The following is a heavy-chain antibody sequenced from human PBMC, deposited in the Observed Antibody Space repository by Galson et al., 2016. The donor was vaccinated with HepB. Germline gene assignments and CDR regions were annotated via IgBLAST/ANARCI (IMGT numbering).Heavy chain of an antibody. V-gene: IGHV1-18*01. CDR1: GYNFHNYH. CDR3: AKYDRLRSLSV. D-gene: IGHD3-16*01. CDR2: ISADNGDT. Sequence: SVKVSCKASGYNFHNYHISWVRQAPGQGLEWMGWISADNGDTKSAQKFQGRVIMTADTYTATAYVELGGLRSDDTAVYYCAKYDRLRSLSVWGQGTAVTVSS. J-gene: IGHJ6*02.